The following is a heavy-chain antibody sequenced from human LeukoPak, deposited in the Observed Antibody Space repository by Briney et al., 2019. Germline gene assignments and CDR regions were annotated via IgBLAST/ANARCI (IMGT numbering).Heavy chain of an antibody. D-gene: IGHD6-13*01. V-gene: IGHV4-4*07. CDR2: IYTSGST. J-gene: IGHJ2*01. Sequence: SETLSLTCTVSGGSISSYYWSWIRQPAGKGLEWIGRIYTSGSTNYNPSLKSRVTMSVDASKNQFSLKLSSVTAADTAVYYCARLRQQLVRYFDLWGRGTLVTVSS. CDR3: ARLRQQLVRYFDL. CDR1: GGSISSYY.